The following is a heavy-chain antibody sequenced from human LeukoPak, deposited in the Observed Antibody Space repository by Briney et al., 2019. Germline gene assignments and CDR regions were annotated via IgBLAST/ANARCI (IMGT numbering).Heavy chain of an antibody. J-gene: IGHJ3*02. CDR2: IYYSGST. D-gene: IGHD6-19*01. CDR3: ASLSYSSGWLWHNDAFDI. CDR1: GGSISSYY. Sequence: SETLSLTCTVSGGSISSYYWSWIRQPPGKGLEWIGYIYYSGSTNYNPSLKSRVTISVDTSKNQFSLKLSSVTAADTAVYYCASLSYSSGWLWHNDAFDIWGQGTMVTVPS. V-gene: IGHV4-59*08.